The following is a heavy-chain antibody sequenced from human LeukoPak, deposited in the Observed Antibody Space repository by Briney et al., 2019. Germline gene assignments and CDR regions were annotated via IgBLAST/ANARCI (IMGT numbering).Heavy chain of an antibody. J-gene: IGHJ3*02. CDR2: IREDGSDK. V-gene: IGHV3-7*01. CDR3: ARGSGSDAFDI. CDR1: GFTFSTYW. D-gene: IGHD3-10*01. Sequence: GSLRLSCAASGFTFSTYWMTWVRQAPGKGLEWVANIREDGSDKYYVDSVKGRFTISRDNAKNSLYLQMNSPRAEDTAVYYCARGSGSDAFDIWGQGTMVTVSS.